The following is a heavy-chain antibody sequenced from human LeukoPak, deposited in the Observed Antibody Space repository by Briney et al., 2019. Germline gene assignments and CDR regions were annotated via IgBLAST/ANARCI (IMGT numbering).Heavy chain of an antibody. CDR3: AQDVPIERVPGVGPGS. V-gene: IGHV3-30*02. J-gene: IGHJ5*02. CDR2: MQYDGSVI. D-gene: IGHD2-8*01. CDR1: GFSFSDYG. Sequence: GGSLRLSCAASGFSFSDYGTHWVRQAPGKRLEWVTFMQYDGSVIFYADSVKGRFTISRDNSKNTVYLQMSSLRTEDTAVYFCAQDVPIERVPGVGPGSWGQGTLVTASS.